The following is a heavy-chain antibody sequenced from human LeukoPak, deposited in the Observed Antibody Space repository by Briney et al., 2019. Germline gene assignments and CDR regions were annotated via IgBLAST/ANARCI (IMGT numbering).Heavy chain of an antibody. Sequence: GGSLRLSCAASGFTSGFSFSNYAMSWVRQAPGKGLEWVSAISGSGGSTYYADSVKGRFTISRDNSKNTLYLQMNSLRAEDTAVYYCAREGEWELLELSRPFDYWGQGTLVTVSS. V-gene: IGHV3-23*01. CDR2: ISGSGGST. D-gene: IGHD1-26*01. J-gene: IGHJ4*02. CDR1: GFTSGFSFSNYA. CDR3: AREGEWELLELSRPFDY.